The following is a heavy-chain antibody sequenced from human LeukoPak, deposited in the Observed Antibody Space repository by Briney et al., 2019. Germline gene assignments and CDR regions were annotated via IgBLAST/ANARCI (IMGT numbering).Heavy chain of an antibody. Sequence: ASVKVSCKVSGYTFTNYYMHWVRQAPGEGLEWMGIINPTGGSTSYAQKFQGRVTLTRDTSTSTVYMELSSLRSEDTAVYYCARDHYHKVHSVMVTAPDYWGQGTLVIVSS. J-gene: IGHJ4*02. D-gene: IGHD2-21*02. CDR2: INPTGGST. CDR3: ARDHYHKVHSVMVTAPDY. V-gene: IGHV1-46*01. CDR1: GYTFTNYY.